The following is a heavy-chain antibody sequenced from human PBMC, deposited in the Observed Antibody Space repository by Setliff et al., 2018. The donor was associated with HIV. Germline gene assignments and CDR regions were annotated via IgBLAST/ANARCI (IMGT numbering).Heavy chain of an antibody. J-gene: IGHJ5*02. CDR2: INHGGRT. V-gene: IGHV4-34*01. CDR3: AAATTLLSPRA. D-gene: IGHD2-15*01. Sequence: PSETLSLTCDVSGASFTAYYWTWIRQSPGKGLEWIGEINHGGRTNYNPSLRSRLTISVDTAKNQFSLKLSSVTAADTAVYYCAAATTLLSPRAWGQGTLVTVSS. CDR1: GASFTAYY.